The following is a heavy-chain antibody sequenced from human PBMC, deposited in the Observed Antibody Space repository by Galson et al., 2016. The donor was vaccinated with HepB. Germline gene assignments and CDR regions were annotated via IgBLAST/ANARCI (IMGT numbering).Heavy chain of an antibody. CDR3: ARGGAPYCGGDCYLHAFDI. D-gene: IGHD2-21*02. CDR1: GYTFTXXX. V-gene: IGHV1-18*03. J-gene: IGHJ3*02. CDR2: XXPYXGXT. Sequence: SVKVSCKASGYTFTXXXITXXXQAXXXGLXXMGXXXPYXGXTXYAQKLXGRVTMTTDTSTSTANMELXSLTSDDMAVYYCARGGAPYCGGDCYLHAFDIWGQGSMXTVSS.